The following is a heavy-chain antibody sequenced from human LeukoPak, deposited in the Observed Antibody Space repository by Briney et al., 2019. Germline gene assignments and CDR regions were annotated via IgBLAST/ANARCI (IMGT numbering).Heavy chain of an antibody. CDR2: INWNSGSI. D-gene: IGHD3-22*01. CDR1: GFTFDYYA. J-gene: IGHJ4*02. CDR3: AKSPKDSGYYEPIDY. V-gene: IGHV3-9*01. Sequence: GGSLRLSCAGSGFTFDYYAMHWVRQAPGKGLEWVSGINWNSGSIDYADSVKGRFTISRDNAKNSLYLQMNSLRAEDTALYYCAKSPKDSGYYEPIDYWGQGTLVTVSS.